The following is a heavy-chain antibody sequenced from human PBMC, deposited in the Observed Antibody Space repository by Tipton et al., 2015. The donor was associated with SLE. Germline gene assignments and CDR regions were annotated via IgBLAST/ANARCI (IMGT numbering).Heavy chain of an antibody. CDR1: GGSSSGYY. CDR2: INHSGST. V-gene: IGHV4-34*01. CDR3: ARGGGNWGFAFDI. D-gene: IGHD7-27*01. Sequence: TLSLTCAVYGGSSSGYYWSWIRQPPGKGLEWIGEINHSGSTNYNPSLKSRVTISVDTSKNQFSLKLSSVTAADTAVYYCARGGGNWGFAFDIWGQGTMVTVSS. J-gene: IGHJ3*02.